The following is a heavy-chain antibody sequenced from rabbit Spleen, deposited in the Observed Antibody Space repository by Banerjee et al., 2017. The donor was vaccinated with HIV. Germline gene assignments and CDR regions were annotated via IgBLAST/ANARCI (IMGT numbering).Heavy chain of an antibody. CDR2: IDSGSSGFT. V-gene: IGHV1S40*01. CDR3: ARGSATMSLVITGYCLCL. Sequence: QSLEESGGDLVKPGASLTLTCTASGVSFSFSSYMCWVRQAPGKGLEWIACIDSGSSGFTYYASWAKGRFTISKTSSTTVTLQLNSLTAADTSTYFCARGSATMSLVITGYCLCLWGPGTLVTVS. CDR1: GVSFSFSSY. D-gene: IGHD2-1*01. J-gene: IGHJ4*01.